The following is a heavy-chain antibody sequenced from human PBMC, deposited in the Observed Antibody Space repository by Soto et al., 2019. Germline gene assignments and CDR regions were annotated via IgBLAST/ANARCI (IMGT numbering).Heavy chain of an antibody. Sequence: LRLSFTTSGFSFASFAMTWVRQAPGKGLEWVATISGSDGKTYYADSVKGRFSISRDTSRNTLYLQMNSLRADDTAIYYCAKWSYLDYWGQGTRVTVSS. J-gene: IGHJ4*02. D-gene: IGHD3-3*01. CDR1: GFSFASFA. V-gene: IGHV3-23*01. CDR2: ISGSDGKT. CDR3: AKWSYLDY.